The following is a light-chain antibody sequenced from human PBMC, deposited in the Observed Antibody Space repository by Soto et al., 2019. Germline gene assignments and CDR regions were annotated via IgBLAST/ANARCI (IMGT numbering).Light chain of an antibody. CDR1: QSVSATY. CDR2: GAS. Sequence: EVVLTQSPGTLSLSPGERATLSCRASQSVSATYIAWYQQKSGQAPRLLLYGASSRATGIPDRFSGSGSGTEFTLTIDRLEPEDFATYYCQQYGSSRTFGQGTKVDIK. V-gene: IGKV3-20*01. CDR3: QQYGSSRT. J-gene: IGKJ1*01.